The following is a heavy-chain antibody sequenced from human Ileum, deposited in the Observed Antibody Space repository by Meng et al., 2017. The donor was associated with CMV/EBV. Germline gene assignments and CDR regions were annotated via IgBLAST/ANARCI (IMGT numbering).Heavy chain of an antibody. CDR1: GYTFTGNY. V-gene: IGHV1-2*02. J-gene: IGHJ4*02. CDR2: IDPNTGGT. Sequence: VPLVQSGAEVKKPETSVKVSCKASGYTFTGNYIYWVRQAPGQGLEWMGWIDPNTGGTKYIQKFQGRVTMTGDTSISTAYMELSGLRFDDTAVYYCARRERISSGLEYWGQGTLVTVSS. CDR3: ARRERISSGLEY. D-gene: IGHD6-6*01.